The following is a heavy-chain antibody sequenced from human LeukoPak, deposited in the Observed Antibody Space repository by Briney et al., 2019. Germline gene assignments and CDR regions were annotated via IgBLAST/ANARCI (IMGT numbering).Heavy chain of an antibody. CDR3: ARSPRYYDILTGYSLGALDI. J-gene: IGHJ3*02. V-gene: IGHV3-48*03. Sequence: PGGSLRLSCAASGFTFSSYEMNWVRQAPGKGLEWVSSISSSGSTLYYADSVKGRFTISRANARNTLYLQMNSLRAEDTAVYYCARSPRYYDILTGYSLGALDIWGQGTMVTVSS. CDR1: GFTFSSYE. D-gene: IGHD3-9*01. CDR2: ISSSGSTL.